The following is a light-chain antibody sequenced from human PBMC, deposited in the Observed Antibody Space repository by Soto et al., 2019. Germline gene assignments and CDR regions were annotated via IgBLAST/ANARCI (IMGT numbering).Light chain of an antibody. J-gene: IGKJ1*01. CDR2: AAS. V-gene: IGKV1-8*01. Sequence: AIRMTQSPSSFSASTGDRVTITCRASQGISSYLAWYQQKPGKAPKLLIYAASTLQSGVPSRFSGTGSATDFTLTISCLQSEDLATYYCQQYYSYHQTFGQGTKADIX. CDR3: QQYYSYHQT. CDR1: QGISSY.